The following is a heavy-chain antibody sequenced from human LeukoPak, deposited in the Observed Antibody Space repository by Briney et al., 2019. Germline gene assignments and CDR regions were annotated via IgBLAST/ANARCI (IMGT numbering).Heavy chain of an antibody. Sequence: ASVKVSCKASGYTFTSYGISWVRQAPGQGLEWMGWISAYNGNTNYAQKLQGRVTMTTDTSTSTAYMELRSLRSDDTAVYYCARGGGPHFDWQKGHNWFDPWGQGTLVTVSS. CDR3: ARGGGPHFDWQKGHNWFDP. V-gene: IGHV1-18*01. CDR2: ISAYNGNT. D-gene: IGHD3-9*01. CDR1: GYTFTSYG. J-gene: IGHJ5*02.